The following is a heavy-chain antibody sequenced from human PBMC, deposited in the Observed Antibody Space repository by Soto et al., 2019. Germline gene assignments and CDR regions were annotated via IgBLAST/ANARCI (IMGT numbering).Heavy chain of an antibody. CDR2: INSDGSST. V-gene: IGHV3-74*01. Sequence: EVQLVESGGGLVQPGGSLRLSCADSEFTFSSYWMHWVRQAPGKGLVWVSRINSDGSSTSYADSVKGRFTISRDNAKNTPYLQMNSLRAEDTAVYYCARVEFTILGVVIPFDYWGQGTLVTVSS. J-gene: IGHJ4*02. CDR3: ARVEFTILGVVIPFDY. CDR1: EFTFSSYW. D-gene: IGHD3-3*01.